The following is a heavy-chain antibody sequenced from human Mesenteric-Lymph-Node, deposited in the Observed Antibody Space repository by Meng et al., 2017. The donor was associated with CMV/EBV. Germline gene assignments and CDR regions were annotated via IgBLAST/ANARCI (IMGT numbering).Heavy chain of an antibody. J-gene: IGHJ4*02. V-gene: IGHV1-2*02. CDR3: ARDVLRIIAAPSGVGY. CDR2: INPNSGGT. Sequence: GGSLRLSCAASGFPFTSYYMHWVRQAPGQGLEWMGWINPNSGGTNYAQKFQGRVTMTRDTSISTAYMELSRLRSDDTAVYYCARDVLRIIAAPSGVGYWGQGTLVTVSS. D-gene: IGHD6-13*01. CDR1: GFPFTSYY.